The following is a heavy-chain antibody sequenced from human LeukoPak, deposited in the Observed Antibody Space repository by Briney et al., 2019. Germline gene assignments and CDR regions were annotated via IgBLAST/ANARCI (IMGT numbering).Heavy chain of an antibody. CDR1: RGTFSSYA. D-gene: IGHD5-24*01. CDR2: IILIFGTA. J-gene: IGHJ2*01. V-gene: IGHV1-69*05. Sequence: GASVKVSCKASRGTFSSYAIRWVRPAPGQGLEWMGGIILIFGTANYAQKFQGRVTITTDESTSTAYMELSSLRSEDTAVYYCARAMIREMATTYWYFDLWGRGTLVTVSS. CDR3: ARAMIREMATTYWYFDL.